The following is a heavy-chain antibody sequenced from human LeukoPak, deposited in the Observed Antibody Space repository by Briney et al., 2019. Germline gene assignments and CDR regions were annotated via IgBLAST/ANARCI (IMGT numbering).Heavy chain of an antibody. Sequence: GASVKVSCKASGYTFTSYAMNWVRQAPGQGPEWMGWINTNTGNPTYAQGFTGRFVFSLDTSVSTADLQISSLKAEDAAVYYCARGSGDYEGSYYLDYWGQGTLVTVSS. CDR1: GYTFTSYA. J-gene: IGHJ4*02. D-gene: IGHD4-17*01. CDR3: ARGSGDYEGSYYLDY. CDR2: INTNTGNP. V-gene: IGHV7-4-1*02.